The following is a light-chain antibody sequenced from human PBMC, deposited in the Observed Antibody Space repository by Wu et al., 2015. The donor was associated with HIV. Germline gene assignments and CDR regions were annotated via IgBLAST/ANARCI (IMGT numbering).Light chain of an antibody. J-gene: IGKJ3*01. CDR3: HQYTNWPPRDT. V-gene: IGKV3-15*01. CDR2: GAS. CDR1: QNVGSN. Sequence: EIVMTQSPATLSVSPGESVTLSCRASQNVGSNLAWYQQKPGQAPRLLISGASTRATGVPARFSGSGSGTDFTLTISSLQSEDFALYYCHQYTNWPPRDTFGLGTKVGYQT.